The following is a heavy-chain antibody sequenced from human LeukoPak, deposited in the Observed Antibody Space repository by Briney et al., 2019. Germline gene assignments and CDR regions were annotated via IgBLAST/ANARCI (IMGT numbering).Heavy chain of an antibody. V-gene: IGHV3-30-3*01. CDR3: AKDVVGAINYFDY. CDR1: GFTFSSYA. J-gene: IGHJ4*02. D-gene: IGHD1-26*01. Sequence: GRSLRLSCAASGFTFSSYAMHWVRQAPGKGLEWVAVISYDGSNKYYADSVKGRFTISRDNSKNTLYLQMNSLRAEDTAVYYCAKDVVGAINYFDYWGQGTLVTVSS. CDR2: ISYDGSNK.